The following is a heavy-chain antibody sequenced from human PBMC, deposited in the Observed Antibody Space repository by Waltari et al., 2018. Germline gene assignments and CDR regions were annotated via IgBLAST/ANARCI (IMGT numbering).Heavy chain of an antibody. V-gene: IGHV3-30-3*01. Sequence: QVQLVESGGGVVQPGRSLRLSCAASGFTFSSYALHWVRQAPGKGLEWVAVISYDGSNKYYADSVKGRFTISRDNSKNTLYLQMNSLRAEDTAVYYCAREDPTSVANWFDPWGQGTLVTVSS. CDR2: ISYDGSNK. CDR1: GFTFSSYA. D-gene: IGHD6-19*01. J-gene: IGHJ5*02. CDR3: AREDPTSVANWFDP.